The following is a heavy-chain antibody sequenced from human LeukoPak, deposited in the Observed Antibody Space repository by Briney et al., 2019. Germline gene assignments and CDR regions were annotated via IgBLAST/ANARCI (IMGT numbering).Heavy chain of an antibody. Sequence: ASVKVSCKASGYTFTSYAMNWVRQAPGQGLEWMGWINPNSGGTNYAQKFQGRVTMTRDTSISTAYVELSRLRSDDTAVYYCATDDYGTGVGGYWGQGTLVTVSS. CDR2: INPNSGGT. D-gene: IGHD3-10*01. CDR1: GYTFTSYA. V-gene: IGHV1-2*02. J-gene: IGHJ4*02. CDR3: ATDDYGTGVGGY.